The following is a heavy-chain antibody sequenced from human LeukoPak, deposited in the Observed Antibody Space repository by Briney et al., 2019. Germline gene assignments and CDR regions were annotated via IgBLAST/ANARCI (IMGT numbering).Heavy chain of an antibody. CDR3: AKAPGDTAMVSDY. Sequence: GGSLRLSCTASGFTFSSYGIHWVRQAPGKGLEWVAFIRYDGSNKYYADSVKGRFTISRDNSKNTLYLQMNSLRAEDTAVYYCAKAPGDTAMVSDYWGQGTLVTVSS. V-gene: IGHV3-30*02. CDR2: IRYDGSNK. D-gene: IGHD5-18*01. J-gene: IGHJ4*02. CDR1: GFTFSSYG.